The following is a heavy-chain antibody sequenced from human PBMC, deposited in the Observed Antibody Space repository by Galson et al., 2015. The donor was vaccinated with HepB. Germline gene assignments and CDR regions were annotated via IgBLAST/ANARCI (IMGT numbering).Heavy chain of an antibody. J-gene: IGHJ6*02. CDR2: ISTSGTVM. V-gene: IGHV3-11*01. Sequence: SLRLSCAASGFTFSDYYMGWIRQAPGKGLQWVSYISTSGTVMYYADSVKGRFTMSRDNAKKSLFLQMDSLRAEDTAMYFCARGAPEMAPQLFYYYGLDVWGQGTTVTVSS. CDR3: ARGAPEMAPQLFYYYGLDV. D-gene: IGHD5-24*01. CDR1: GFTFSDYY.